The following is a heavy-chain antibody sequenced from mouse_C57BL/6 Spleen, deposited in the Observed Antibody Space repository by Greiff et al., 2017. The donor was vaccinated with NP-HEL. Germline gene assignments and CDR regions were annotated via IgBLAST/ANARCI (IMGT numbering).Heavy chain of an antibody. J-gene: IGHJ1*03. CDR2: INPNNGGT. CDR1: GYTFTDYY. Sequence: EVQLQQSGPELVKPGASVKISCKASGYTFTDYYMNWVKQSHGKSLEWIGDINPNNGGTSYNQKFKGKATLTVDKSSSTAYMELRSLTSEDSAVYYCARRFDYYGSSWYLDVWGTGTTVTVSS. D-gene: IGHD1-1*01. CDR3: ARRFDYYGSSWYLDV. V-gene: IGHV1-26*01.